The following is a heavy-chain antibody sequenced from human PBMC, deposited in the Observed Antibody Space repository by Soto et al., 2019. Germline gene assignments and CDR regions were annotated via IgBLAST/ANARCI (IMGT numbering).Heavy chain of an antibody. CDR3: ARAPSDFGSYLLPAY. D-gene: IGHD1-26*01. CDR1: GYTFSNYA. Sequence: EASVKVSCKASGYTFSNYAIHWVRQAPGQRLEWMGWIDAGNGNTKYSQNFQGRVTITRDTSATTAYMELSSLRSEDTAVYYCARAPSDFGSYLLPAYWGQGTLVTVSS. CDR2: IDAGNGNT. V-gene: IGHV1-3*01. J-gene: IGHJ4*02.